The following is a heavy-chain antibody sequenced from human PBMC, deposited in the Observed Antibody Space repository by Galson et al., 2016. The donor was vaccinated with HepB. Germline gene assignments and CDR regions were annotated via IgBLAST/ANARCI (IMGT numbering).Heavy chain of an antibody. D-gene: IGHD2-15*01. J-gene: IGHJ4*02. CDR2: LGASSGTI. Sequence: SLRQSCADSGLTSGACATSWVRQAPGQGLDCRSSLGASSGTIYYADSVNGRLIIARDNSQNTLYLQMNSLSPEDTATYDSATGAWWYKNPDHWGQGTLVSVSS. CDR3: ATGAWWYKNPDH. CDR1: GLTSGACA. V-gene: IGHV3-23*01.